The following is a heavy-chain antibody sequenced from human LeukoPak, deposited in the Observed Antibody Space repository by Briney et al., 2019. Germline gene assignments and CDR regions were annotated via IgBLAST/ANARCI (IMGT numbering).Heavy chain of an antibody. CDR2: ISAYNGNT. Sequence: GASVKVSCKASGYTFTSYGISWVRQAPGQGLEWIGWISAYNGNTNYAQKLQGRVTMTTDTSTSTAYVELRSLRSDDTAVYYCARDGSTDSSSWYDRNYYYYYMDVWGKGSTVTVSS. CDR1: GYTFTSYG. CDR3: ARDGSTDSSSWYDRNYYYYYMDV. J-gene: IGHJ6*03. V-gene: IGHV1-18*01. D-gene: IGHD6-13*01.